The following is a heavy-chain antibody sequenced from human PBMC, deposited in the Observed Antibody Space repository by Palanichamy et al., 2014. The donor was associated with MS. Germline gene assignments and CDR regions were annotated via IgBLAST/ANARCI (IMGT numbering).Heavy chain of an antibody. V-gene: IGHV4-39*01. Sequence: QLQLQESGPGLVKPSETLSLTCTVSGGSISSSSYYWGWIRQPPGKGLEWIGSIYYSGSTYYNPSLKSRVTISVDTSKNQFSLKLSSVTAADTAVYYCARGETYYYGSGSYYKGGLDYWGQGTLVTVSS. CDR2: IYYSGST. D-gene: IGHD3-10*01. J-gene: IGHJ4*02. CDR3: ARGETYYYGSGSYYKGGLDY. CDR1: GGSISSSSYY.